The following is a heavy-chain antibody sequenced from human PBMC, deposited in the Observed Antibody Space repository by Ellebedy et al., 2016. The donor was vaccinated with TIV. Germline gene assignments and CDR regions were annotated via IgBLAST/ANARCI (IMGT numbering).Heavy chain of an antibody. Sequence: SETLSLXCAVCCGSFSHYYWNWIRQSPEKGLEWIGEINHGGTTKYNPSLKSRVTISADTSKNQFSLKLTSLTAADTAVYYCATFSGSPLGDSWGQGTLVTVSS. CDR2: INHGGTT. D-gene: IGHD1-26*01. V-gene: IGHV4-34*01. J-gene: IGHJ4*02. CDR3: ATFSGSPLGDS. CDR1: CGSFSHYY.